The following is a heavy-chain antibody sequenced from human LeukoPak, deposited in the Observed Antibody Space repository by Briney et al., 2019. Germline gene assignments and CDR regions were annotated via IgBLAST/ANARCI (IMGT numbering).Heavy chain of an antibody. CDR2: ILDDGRI. J-gene: IGHJ6*02. V-gene: IGHV3-53*01. Sequence: GGSLRLSCAASGLTVSTTSMTWVRQAPGKGLEWVSDILDDGRIYYADSVKGRFTISRDNAKNSLYLQMNSLRAEDTAVYYCARSTHYYYYYGMDVWGQGTTVTVSS. CDR3: ARSTHYYYYYGMDV. CDR1: GLTVSTTS.